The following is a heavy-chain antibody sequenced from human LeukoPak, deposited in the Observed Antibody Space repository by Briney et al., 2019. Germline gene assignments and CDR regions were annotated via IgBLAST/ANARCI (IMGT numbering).Heavy chain of an antibody. CDR3: ARSFYDILIGYYQYFDY. CDR2: IYRDGSS. V-gene: IGHV3-66*01. J-gene: IGHJ4*02. D-gene: IGHD3-9*01. Sequence: PGGSLRLSCVASGLSLSSNYMSWVRQAPGKGVAWVSVIYRDGSSYYAESVKGRFTISRDNSKNTLYIQMNSLRAEDTAVYYCARSFYDILIGYYQYFDYWGQGTLVTVSS. CDR1: GLSLSSNY.